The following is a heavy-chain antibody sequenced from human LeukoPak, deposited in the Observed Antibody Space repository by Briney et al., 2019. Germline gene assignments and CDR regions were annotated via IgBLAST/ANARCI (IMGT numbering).Heavy chain of an antibody. CDR1: GFTFSSYS. CDR2: ISSSSSTI. D-gene: IGHD5-18*01. Sequence: GGSLRLSCAASGFTFSSYSMNWVRQAPGKGLEWVSYISSSSSTIYYADSVKGRFTISRDNAKNSLYLQMNSLRAEDTAVYYCAKVQLGYSYGNFDYWGQGTLVTVSS. V-gene: IGHV3-48*01. CDR3: AKVQLGYSYGNFDY. J-gene: IGHJ4*02.